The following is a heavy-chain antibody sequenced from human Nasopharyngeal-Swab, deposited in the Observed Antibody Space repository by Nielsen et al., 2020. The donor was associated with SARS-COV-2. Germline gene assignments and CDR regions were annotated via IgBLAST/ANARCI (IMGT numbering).Heavy chain of an antibody. CDR2: VNQDGSEK. CDR1: GFMFSDYW. D-gene: IGHD1-1*01. Sequence: GGSLRLSCEVSGFMFSDYWISWVRQAPGKGLEWVANVNQDGSEKYYGDSVKGRFTISRDNTQKSLYLEMNSLRVEDTAVYYCARLGTESYHYYSLDVWGQGTTVTVSS. V-gene: IGHV3-7*01. J-gene: IGHJ6*02. CDR3: ARLGTESYHYYSLDV.